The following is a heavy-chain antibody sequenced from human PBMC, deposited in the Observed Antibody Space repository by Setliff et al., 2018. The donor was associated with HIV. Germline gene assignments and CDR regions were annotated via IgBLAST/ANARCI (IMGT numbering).Heavy chain of an antibody. Sequence: SETLSLTCTVSGGSISNYYWSWIRQPPGKGLEWIGYFYYTGSTNYNPSLKSRVTISVDTSKNQFSLKLSSVTAADTAIYYCARHANTVTTVFVDYFDYWGQGTLVTVSS. J-gene: IGHJ4*02. CDR3: ARHANTVTTVFVDYFDY. D-gene: IGHD4-17*01. CDR2: FYYTGST. V-gene: IGHV4-59*08. CDR1: GGSISNYY.